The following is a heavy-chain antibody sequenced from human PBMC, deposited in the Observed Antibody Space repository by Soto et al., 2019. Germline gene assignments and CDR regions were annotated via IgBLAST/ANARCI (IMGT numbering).Heavy chain of an antibody. CDR3: ARGGDSSGYLPGY. J-gene: IGHJ4*02. CDR2: IIPIFGTA. CDR1: GGTFSSYA. V-gene: IGHV1-69*12. Sequence: QVQLVQSGAEVKKPGSSVKVSCTASGGTFSSYAISWVRQAPGQGLEWMGGIIPIFGTANYAQKFQGRVTITADESTSTDYMERNSLRPENTAEYYCARGGDSSGYLPGYWGQGTLVAVAS. D-gene: IGHD3-22*01.